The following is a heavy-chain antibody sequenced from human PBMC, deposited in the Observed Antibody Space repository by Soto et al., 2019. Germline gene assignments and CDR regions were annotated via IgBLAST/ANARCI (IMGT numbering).Heavy chain of an antibody. CDR3: ARSPDGRAYYYYGMDV. CDR1: GGSITSYY. V-gene: IGHV4-59*01. D-gene: IGHD1-26*01. Sequence: SETLSLTCTVSGGSITSYYWSWIRQPLGKALEWIGYIYYSGSTYYNPSLKSRVTISVDTSKTQFSLKLTSVTAADTAVYYCARSPDGRAYYYYGMDVWGQGTTVTVSS. J-gene: IGHJ6*02. CDR2: IYYSGST.